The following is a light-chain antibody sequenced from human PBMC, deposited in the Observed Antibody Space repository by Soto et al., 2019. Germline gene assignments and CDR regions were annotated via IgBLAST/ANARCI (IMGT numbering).Light chain of an antibody. V-gene: IGKV3-11*01. CDR3: QQYNNWHT. Sequence: EIVLTQSPATLSLSLGERATLSCRASQSIGSYLAWYQHKLGQPPRLLIYDASNRATGIPVRFSGSGSGTDFTLTISSLEPEDFAVYYCQQYNNWHTFGPGTKVHIK. CDR2: DAS. CDR1: QSIGSY. J-gene: IGKJ3*01.